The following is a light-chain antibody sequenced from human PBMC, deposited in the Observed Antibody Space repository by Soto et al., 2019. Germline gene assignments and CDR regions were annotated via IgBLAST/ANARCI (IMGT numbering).Light chain of an antibody. CDR3: QQRSNWRGT. Sequence: EIVLTQSPATLSFSPGEIATLSCRASQRINKYLAWYQQKPGQAPRLLIYDASNRATGIPARFSGSGSGTDFTLTISSLEPEDFAVYYCQQRSNWRGTFGGGTRVEIK. V-gene: IGKV3-11*01. CDR2: DAS. CDR1: QRINKY. J-gene: IGKJ4*01.